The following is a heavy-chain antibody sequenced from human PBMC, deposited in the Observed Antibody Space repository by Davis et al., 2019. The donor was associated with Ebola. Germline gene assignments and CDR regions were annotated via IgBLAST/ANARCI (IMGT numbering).Heavy chain of an antibody. CDR1: GYSFSSYA. V-gene: IGHV7-4-1*02. J-gene: IGHJ4*02. CDR3: ARWGTSHDNADH. CDR2: INTATGSP. D-gene: IGHD1-1*01. Sequence: ASVKVSCKAFGYSFSSYAMNWVRQAPGQRPEWMGWINTATGSPMYAQDFTGRFVFSLDTSVSTAYLEISNLKAEDTAVYYCARWGTSHDNADHWGQGTLVTVSS.